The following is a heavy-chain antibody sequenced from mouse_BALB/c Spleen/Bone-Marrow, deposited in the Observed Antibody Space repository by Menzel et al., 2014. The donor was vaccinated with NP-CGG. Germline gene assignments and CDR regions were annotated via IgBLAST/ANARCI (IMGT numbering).Heavy chain of an antibody. J-gene: IGHJ2*01. CDR2: IHPNSGNT. CDR3: ARRHRFAYYFDY. V-gene: IGHV1S130*01. Sequence: VQLQQSGSVLVRPGASVKLSCKASGYTFTNSWIHWAKQRPGQGLEWIGEIHPNSGNTNYNEKFKGKATLTVDTSSSPAYVDLSSLTSEDSAVYYCARRHRFAYYFDYWGQGTTLTVSS. CDR1: GYTFTNSW.